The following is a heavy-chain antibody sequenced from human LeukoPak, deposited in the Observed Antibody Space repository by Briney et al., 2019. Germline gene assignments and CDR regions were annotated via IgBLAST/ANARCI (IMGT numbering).Heavy chain of an antibody. Sequence: QTGGSLRLSCAASGFNFNDYWMTWVRQAPGKGLEWVANINGDESEKYYVDSVKGRFTISRDNGKSSLYLQMNSLRAEDMAMYYCARAGVLWFGESKFDYWGQGAPVTVSS. CDR2: INGDESEK. V-gene: IGHV3-7*03. CDR1: GFNFNDYW. CDR3: ARAGVLWFGESKFDY. D-gene: IGHD3-10*01. J-gene: IGHJ4*02.